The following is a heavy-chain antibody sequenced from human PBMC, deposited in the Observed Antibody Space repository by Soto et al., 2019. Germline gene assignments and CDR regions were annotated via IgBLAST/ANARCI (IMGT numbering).Heavy chain of an antibody. CDR1: GFSLITGGVS. CDR2: ISGDDEK. V-gene: IGHV2-5*02. CDR3: SHRRGMIMDV. D-gene: IGHD3-16*01. J-gene: IGHJ6*02. Sequence: QITLKESGPTQVKPTQTLTLTCTFSGFSLITGGVSVAWIRQPPGKALEWLALISGDDEKRYSPSLSSRLTINKDTNKNQVVFTMTNMDPLDTATYYCSHRRGMIMDVWGQGTTVTVSS.